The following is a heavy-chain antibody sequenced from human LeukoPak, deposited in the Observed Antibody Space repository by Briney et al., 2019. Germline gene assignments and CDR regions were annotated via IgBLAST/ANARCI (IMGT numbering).Heavy chain of an antibody. CDR2: ISYDGSNK. D-gene: IGHD5-12*01. V-gene: IGHV3-30*04. J-gene: IGHJ4*02. CDR3: ARERRGYSGYPTHDFDY. Sequence: PGGSLRLSCAASTFTFRTFAMHWVRQAPGKGLEWVAVISYDGSNKYYADSVKGRFTISRDNAKNSLYLQMNSLRAEDTAVYYCARERRGYSGYPTHDFDYWGQGTLVTVSS. CDR1: TFTFRTFA.